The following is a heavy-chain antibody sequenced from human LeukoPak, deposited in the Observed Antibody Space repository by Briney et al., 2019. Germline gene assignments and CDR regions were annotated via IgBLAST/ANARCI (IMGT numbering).Heavy chain of an antibody. CDR2: INPNSGGT. Sequence: ASVKVSCKASGYTFTGYYIHCARQAPGQGLEWMGWINPNSGGTNYAQKFQGRVTMTRDTSISTTYMDLSRLRSDDTAVYYCARGLDGYNNNFDYWGQGTLVTVSS. J-gene: IGHJ4*02. CDR3: ARGLDGYNNNFDY. CDR1: GYTFTGYY. D-gene: IGHD5-24*01. V-gene: IGHV1-2*02.